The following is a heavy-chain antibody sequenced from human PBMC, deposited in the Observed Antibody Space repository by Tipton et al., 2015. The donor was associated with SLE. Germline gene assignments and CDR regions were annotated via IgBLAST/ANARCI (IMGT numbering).Heavy chain of an antibody. CDR3: ARDRSRGYDSFDD. D-gene: IGHD5-12*01. CDR1: GGSISSTSYY. V-gene: IGHV4-31*03. CDR2: IYYIGSGST. J-gene: IGHJ4*02. Sequence: TLSLTCTVSGGSISSTSYYWGWIRQPPGKGLEWIGYIYYIGSGSTPYNPSLKSRLTISVDTSKNQFSLKLSSVTAADTAVYYCARDRSRGYDSFDDWGQGTLVTVSS.